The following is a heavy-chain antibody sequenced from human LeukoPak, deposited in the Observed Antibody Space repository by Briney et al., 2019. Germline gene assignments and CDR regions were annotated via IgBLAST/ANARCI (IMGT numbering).Heavy chain of an antibody. J-gene: IGHJ5*02. Sequence: SVKVSCKASGYTFTSYGISWVRQAPGQGLERMGGIIPLFGTASYAQNFQGRVTISADESTSTAYMELSSLRSEDTAVYYCARDLTMVRGARYRPYNWFAPWGQGTLVTVSS. CDR3: ARDLTMVRGARYRPYNWFAP. CDR2: IIPLFGTA. V-gene: IGHV1-69*13. CDR1: GYTFTSYG. D-gene: IGHD3-10*01.